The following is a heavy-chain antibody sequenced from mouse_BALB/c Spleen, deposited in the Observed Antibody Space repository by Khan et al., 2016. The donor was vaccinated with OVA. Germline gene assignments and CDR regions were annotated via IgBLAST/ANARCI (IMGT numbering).Heavy chain of an antibody. CDR3: ARLAYYYDSEGFAY. CDR2: VSSGGSYT. D-gene: IGHD1-1*01. Sequence: EVELVESGGDLVKPGGSLKLSCAASGFTFSTYGMSWVRQTPDKRLEWVATVSSGGSYTYYPDSVKGRFTISSDNAKNTLYLQMSSLKSEDTAMFYCARLAYYYDSEGFAYWGQGTLVTVSA. CDR1: GFTFSTYG. V-gene: IGHV5-6*01. J-gene: IGHJ3*01.